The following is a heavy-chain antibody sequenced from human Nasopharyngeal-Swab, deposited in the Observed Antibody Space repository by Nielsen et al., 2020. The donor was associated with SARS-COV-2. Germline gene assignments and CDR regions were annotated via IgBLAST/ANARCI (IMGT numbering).Heavy chain of an antibody. D-gene: IGHD4-17*01. CDR3: ARDIYGDYVGY. Sequence: WVRQTPGQGLEWMGGIIPIFGTANYAQKFQGRVTITADESTSTAYMELSSLRSEDTAVYYCARDIYGDYVGYWGQGTLVTVSS. V-gene: IGHV1-69*01. J-gene: IGHJ4*02. CDR2: IIPIFGTA.